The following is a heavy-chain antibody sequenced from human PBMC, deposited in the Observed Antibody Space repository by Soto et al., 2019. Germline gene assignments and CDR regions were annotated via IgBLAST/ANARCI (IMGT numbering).Heavy chain of an antibody. CDR2: ISSGGTYT. D-gene: IGHD1-26*01. V-gene: IGHV3-23*01. Sequence: EVQLLESGGGLVQPGGSLRLSCAASGFTFSNYAMTWVRQAPGKGLEWVSAISSGGTYTDYADSVKGRFTLSRDNSKNTLYLQINSLRAEDTALYYCAKMWVATTPDYWGQGTLVTVSS. CDR3: AKMWVATTPDY. J-gene: IGHJ4*02. CDR1: GFTFSNYA.